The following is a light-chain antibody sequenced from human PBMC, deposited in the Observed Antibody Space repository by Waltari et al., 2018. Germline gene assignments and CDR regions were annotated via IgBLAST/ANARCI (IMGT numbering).Light chain of an antibody. J-gene: IGLJ1*01. CDR3: SAYSGTTNPYV. CDR1: SSDIGDSDY. CDR2: EVT. V-gene: IGLV2-8*01. Sequence: QSALTQPPSASGSLGQSVTISCTGTSSDIGDSDYVSWYQQYPGKAPTVIIYEVTKRPSGVPDRFSGTKSGTTASLTVSWLQAGDEADYYCSAYSGTTNPYVFGTGTTVIVL.